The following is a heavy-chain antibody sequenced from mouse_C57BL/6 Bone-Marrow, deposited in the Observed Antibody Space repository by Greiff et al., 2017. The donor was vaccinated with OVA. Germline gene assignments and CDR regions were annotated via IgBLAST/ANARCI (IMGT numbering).Heavy chain of an antibody. V-gene: IGHV14-4*01. D-gene: IGHD1-3*01. CDR3: TINFFFDY. CDR2: IDPENGDT. CDR1: GFNIKDDY. J-gene: IGHJ2*01. Sequence: DVKLQESGAELVRPGASVKLSCTASGFNIKDDYMHWVKQRPEQGLEWIGWIDPENGDTEYASKFQGKATITADTSSNTAYLQLSSLTSEDTAVYYCTINFFFDYWGQGTTLTVSS.